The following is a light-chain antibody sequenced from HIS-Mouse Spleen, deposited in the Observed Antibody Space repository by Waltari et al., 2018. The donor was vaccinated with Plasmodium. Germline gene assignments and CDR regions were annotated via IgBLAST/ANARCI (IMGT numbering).Light chain of an antibody. CDR2: WAS. Sequence: IVMTQSPDSLAVSPGATATLHCKSSQSVLYSSNNKNYLAWYQQKPGQRPKLLIYWASTRESGVPDRFSGSGSGTDFTLTISSLQAEDVAVYYCQQYYSTPLTFGGGTKVEIK. CDR3: QQYYSTPLT. V-gene: IGKV4-1*01. CDR1: QSVLYSSNNKNY. J-gene: IGKJ4*01.